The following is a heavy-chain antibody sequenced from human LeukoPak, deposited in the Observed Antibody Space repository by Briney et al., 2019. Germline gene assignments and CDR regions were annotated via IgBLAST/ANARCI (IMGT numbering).Heavy chain of an antibody. V-gene: IGHV3-53*05. CDR3: ARPTYYDILGGFQH. J-gene: IGHJ1*01. D-gene: IGHD3-9*01. CDR1: GFTVNNNY. CDR2: ISSGGST. Sequence: PGGSLRLSCVASGFTVNNNYMNWVRQGPGKGLGWVSVISSGGSTYYADSVTGRFTISRDNSKNTLYLQMNSLRAEDTAVYYCARPTYYDILGGFQHWGQGTLVTVSS.